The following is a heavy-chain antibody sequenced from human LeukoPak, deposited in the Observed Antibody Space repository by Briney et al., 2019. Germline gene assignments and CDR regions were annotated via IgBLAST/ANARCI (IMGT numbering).Heavy chain of an antibody. CDR3: ARVEGDYYYYYYMDV. CDR1: GFTVNNNY. J-gene: IGHJ6*03. V-gene: IGHV3-53*01. Sequence: GGSLRLSCAASGFTVNNNYMIWVPQAPGKGLEWVSLIYSGGTTYYADSVKGRFTISRDNSKNTLYLQMNSLRAEDTAVYYCARVEGDYYYYYYMDVWGKGTTVTVSS. CDR2: IYSGGTT. D-gene: IGHD2-21*02.